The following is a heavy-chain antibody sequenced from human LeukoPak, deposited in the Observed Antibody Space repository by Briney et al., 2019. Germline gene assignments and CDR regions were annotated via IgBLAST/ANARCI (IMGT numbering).Heavy chain of an antibody. Sequence: GGSLRLSCAASGFTFRSYWMSWVRQAPGKGLEWVANIKQDGSEKYYVDSVEGRFTISRDNAKNSLYLQMNSLRAEDTAVYYCATDMPPDYGDYRRRPYYYYGMDVWGQGTTVTVSS. V-gene: IGHV3-7*03. CDR2: IKQDGSEK. J-gene: IGHJ6*02. D-gene: IGHD4-17*01. CDR1: GFTFRSYW. CDR3: ATDMPPDYGDYRRRPYYYYGMDV.